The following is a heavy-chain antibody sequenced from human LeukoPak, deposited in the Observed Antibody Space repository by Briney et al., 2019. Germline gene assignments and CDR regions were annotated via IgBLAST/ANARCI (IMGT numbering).Heavy chain of an antibody. CDR1: GFTFSSHW. D-gene: IGHD6-13*01. V-gene: IGHV3-7*01. J-gene: IGHJ4*02. CDR3: ARGGSSWSDIDY. CDR2: IKQDGSEK. Sequence: PGGSLRLSCGASGFTFSSHWMHWVRQAPGKGLEWVANIKQDGSEKYYVDSVKGRFTISRDNAKNSLYLQMNSLRAEDTAVYYCARGGSSWSDIDYWGQGTLVTVSS.